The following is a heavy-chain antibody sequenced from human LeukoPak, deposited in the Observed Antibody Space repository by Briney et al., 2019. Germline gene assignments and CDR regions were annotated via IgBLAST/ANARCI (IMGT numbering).Heavy chain of an antibody. J-gene: IGHJ4*02. V-gene: IGHV1-69*13. CDR2: IIPIFGTA. CDR1: GGTFSSYA. CDR3: ARESVEGYYDSSGYPYFDY. Sequence: GAAVKVSCKASGGTFSSYAISWVRQAPGQGLEWMGGIIPIFGTANYAQKFQGRGTITADESTSTAYMDLRSLRSEDTAVYYCARESVEGYYDSSGYPYFDYWGQGTLVTVSS. D-gene: IGHD3-22*01.